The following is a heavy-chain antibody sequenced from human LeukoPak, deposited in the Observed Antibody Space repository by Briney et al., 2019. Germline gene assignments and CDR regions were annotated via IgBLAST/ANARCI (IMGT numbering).Heavy chain of an antibody. D-gene: IGHD1-1*01. CDR3: ANEVRPNDY. CDR2: IDISGGST. J-gene: IGHJ4*02. CDR1: GFVFSSHA. Sequence: QPGGSLRLSCAASGFVFSSHAMCWVRQAPGKGLEWVSSIDISGGSTYYADSAEGRFTISRDNSKNTLYLQMNGLRVEDTALYYCANEVRPNDYWGQGTLVTVSS. V-gene: IGHV3-23*01.